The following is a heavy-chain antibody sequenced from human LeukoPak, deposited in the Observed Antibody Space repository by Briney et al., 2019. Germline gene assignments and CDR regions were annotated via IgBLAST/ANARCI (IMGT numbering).Heavy chain of an antibody. CDR3: ARRAISYYYYYMDV. V-gene: IGHV3-7*01. Sequence: SGGSLRLSCAASGFTFSSYWMSWVRQAPGKGLEWVANIKQDGSEKYYVDSVKGRFTISRDNAKNSLYLQMNSLRAEDTAVYYCARRAISYYYYYMDVWGKGTTVTVSS. J-gene: IGHJ6*03. CDR2: IKQDGSEK. CDR1: GFTFSSYW.